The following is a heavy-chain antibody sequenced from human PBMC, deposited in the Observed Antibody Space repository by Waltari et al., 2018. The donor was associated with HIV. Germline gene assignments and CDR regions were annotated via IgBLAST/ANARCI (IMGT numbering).Heavy chain of an antibody. D-gene: IGHD6-13*01. CDR3: ARILGSSWYNWIDP. CDR2: IIPVFGTA. Sequence: QVQLVQSGAEVKKPGSSVKVSCRASGGSFRSYAITWVRQAPGQGLEWMGGIIPVFGTANYAQKFQGRVTSTADESTSTAYMDLRSLTSEDTAVYYCARILGSSWYNWIDPWGQGTLVTVSS. V-gene: IGHV1-69*12. J-gene: IGHJ5*02. CDR1: GGSFRSYA.